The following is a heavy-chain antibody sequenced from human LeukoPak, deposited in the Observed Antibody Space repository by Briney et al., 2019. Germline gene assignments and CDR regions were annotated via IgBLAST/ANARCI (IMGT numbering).Heavy chain of an antibody. J-gene: IGHJ4*02. V-gene: IGHV3-43*01. CDR3: AKDEDSSGWYGGYFDY. D-gene: IGHD6-19*01. CDR1: GFTFVDYT. Sequence: GGSLRLSCAGSGFTFVDYTMHWVRQAPGKGLEWVSLISWDGGSTYYADSVKCRFTICRDNSKNSLYLQMNSLGTEDTALYYCAKDEDSSGWYGGYFDYWGQGTLVTVSS. CDR2: ISWDGGST.